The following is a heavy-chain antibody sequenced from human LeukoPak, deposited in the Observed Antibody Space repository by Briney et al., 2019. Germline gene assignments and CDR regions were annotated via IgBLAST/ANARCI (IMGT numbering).Heavy chain of an antibody. V-gene: IGHV1-8*01. CDR2: MNPNSGNT. CDR3: ARDVGEYCSNTNCYASHY. CDR1: GYTFTSYD. D-gene: IGHD2-2*01. J-gene: IGHJ4*02. Sequence: ASVKVSCKASGYTFTSYDINWVRQATGQGLEWMGWMNPNSGNTGYAQKFQGRVTMTRNTSISTAYMELSSLRSDDTAVYYCARDVGEYCSNTNCYASHYWGQGTLVTVSS.